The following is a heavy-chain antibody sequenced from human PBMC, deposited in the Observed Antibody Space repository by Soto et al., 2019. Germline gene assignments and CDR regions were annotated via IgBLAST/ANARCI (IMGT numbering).Heavy chain of an antibody. Sequence: ASVKVCCKASGDSFGRFTINWGRQAPGQGLEWMGGIKPISDITNYAQRFQGRVTFTADASTSTVYVELSSLRSEDTAMYYCARDPSAINKLIGVWFDPWGQGHMVA. D-gene: IGHD2-8*01. CDR3: ARDPSAINKLIGVWFDP. CDR2: IKPISDIT. V-gene: IGHV1-69*13. CDR1: GDSFGRFT. J-gene: IGHJ5*02.